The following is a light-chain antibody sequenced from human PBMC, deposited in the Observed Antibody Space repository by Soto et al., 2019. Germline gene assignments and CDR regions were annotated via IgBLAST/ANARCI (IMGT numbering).Light chain of an antibody. V-gene: IGKV1-33*01. J-gene: IGKJ2*01. CDR3: QHFDKLPYT. Sequence: DIQLTQSPSSLSASVGDRVTITCQASQDITNYLNWYRQKPGKAPELLIYDASNSETGVPSRFSGSGSGTDFTFTISSLQPEDIATYYCQHFDKLPYTFGQGTKLEIK. CDR2: DAS. CDR1: QDITNY.